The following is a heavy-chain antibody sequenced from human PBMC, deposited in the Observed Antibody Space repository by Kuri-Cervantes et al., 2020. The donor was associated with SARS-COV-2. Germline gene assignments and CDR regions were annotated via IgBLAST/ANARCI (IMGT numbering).Heavy chain of an antibody. Sequence: ETLSLTCAASGFTFSSYAMSWVRQAPGKGLEWVSVIYSGGSSTYYADSVKGRFTISRDNSKNTMYLQMNSLRADDTAVYYCASMVRGNYGMDVWGQGTTVTVSS. CDR3: ASMVRGNYGMDV. CDR2: IYSGGSST. CDR1: GFTFSSYA. J-gene: IGHJ6*02. D-gene: IGHD3-10*01. V-gene: IGHV3-23*03.